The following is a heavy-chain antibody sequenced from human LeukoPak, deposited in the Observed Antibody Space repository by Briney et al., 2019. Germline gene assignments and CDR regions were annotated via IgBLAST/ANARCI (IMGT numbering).Heavy chain of an antibody. J-gene: IGHJ6*03. V-gene: IGHV3-30*03. D-gene: IGHD3-3*01. CDR1: GFTFSRYG. Sequence: GGSLRLSCAASGFTFSRYGMHWVRQAPGKGLEWVAVISYDGSNKYYEDSVKGRFTISRDNSKNTLYLQMNSLRAEDTAVYYCARVTVLRFLEWLEVYYYYYMDVRGKGTTVTVSS. CDR2: ISYDGSNK. CDR3: ARVTVLRFLEWLEVYYYYYMDV.